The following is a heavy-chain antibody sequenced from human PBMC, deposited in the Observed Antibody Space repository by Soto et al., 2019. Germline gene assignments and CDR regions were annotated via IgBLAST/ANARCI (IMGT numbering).Heavy chain of an antibody. CDR2: IYYSGST. CDR3: ANIWLRGSNPIDY. CDR1: GGSISSSSYY. Sequence: SETLSLTCTVSGGSISSSSYYWGWIRQPPGKGLEWIGSIYYSGSTYYNPSLKSRVTISVDTSKNQFSLKLSSVTAADTAVYYCANIWLRGSNPIDYWGQGTLVTVSS. J-gene: IGHJ4*02. V-gene: IGHV4-39*01. D-gene: IGHD4-4*01.